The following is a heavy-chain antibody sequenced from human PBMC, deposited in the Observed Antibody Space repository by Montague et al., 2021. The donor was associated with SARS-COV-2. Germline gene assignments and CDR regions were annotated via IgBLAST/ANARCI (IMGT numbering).Heavy chain of an antibody. Sequence: SGGTYSNSSLKSRVTISVDTSKNQFSLKLSSVTAADTAVYYCARHLNYRDYGGDEYWGQGTLVPVSS. J-gene: IGHJ4*02. CDR3: ARHLNYRDYGGDEY. D-gene: IGHD4-17*01. V-gene: IGHV4-39*01. CDR2: SGGT.